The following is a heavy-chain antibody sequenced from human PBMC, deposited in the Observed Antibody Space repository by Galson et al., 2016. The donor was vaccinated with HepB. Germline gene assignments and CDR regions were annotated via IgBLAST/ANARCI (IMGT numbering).Heavy chain of an antibody. CDR3: ARDRGFYSSTWD. CDR1: GFTFSSYA. D-gene: IGHD2-2*01. V-gene: IGHV3-23*01. Sequence: SLRLSCAASGFTFSSYAMNWVRQAPGKGLEWVSSISGDGAPYYVDSMKGRFTISRDNSKDTLYPQMISLRAEDTAVYYCARDRGFYSSTWDWGQGTLVTVSS. CDR2: ISGDGAP. J-gene: IGHJ4*02.